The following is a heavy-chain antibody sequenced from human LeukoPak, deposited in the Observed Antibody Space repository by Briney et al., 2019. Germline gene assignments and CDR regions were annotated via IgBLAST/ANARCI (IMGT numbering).Heavy chain of an antibody. CDR2: ISYDGSNK. CDR3: IGGYYFGDY. D-gene: IGHD5-12*01. CDR1: GLTFNNYA. Sequence: PGGSLRLSCAASGLTFNNYAMNWVRQAPGKGLEWVAVISYDGSNKYYADSVKGRFTISRDNSKNTMYLQMNSLRGEDTAVYYCIGGYYFGDYWGQGTLVTVSS. V-gene: IGHV3-30*04. J-gene: IGHJ4*02.